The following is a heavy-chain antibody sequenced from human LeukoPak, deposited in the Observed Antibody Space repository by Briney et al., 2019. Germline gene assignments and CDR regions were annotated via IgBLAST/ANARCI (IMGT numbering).Heavy chain of an antibody. CDR2: ISSSGSTI. CDR3: AREADTILDY. J-gene: IGHJ4*02. CDR1: GFTFSSYE. V-gene: IGHV3-48*03. Sequence: GGSLRLSCAASGFTFSSYEMNWVRQAPGKGLEWVSYISSSGSTIYYADSVKGRFTISRDNAKNSLYLQTNSLRAEDTAVYYCAREADTILDYWGQGTLVTVSS. D-gene: IGHD3-3*01.